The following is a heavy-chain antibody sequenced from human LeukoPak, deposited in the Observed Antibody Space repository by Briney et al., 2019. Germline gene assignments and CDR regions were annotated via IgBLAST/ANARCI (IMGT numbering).Heavy chain of an antibody. CDR2: IYYSGST. D-gene: IGHD5-24*01. CDR3: ARVGVATIKWWFDP. CDR1: GGSISSYY. Sequence: RPSETLSLTCTVSGGSISSYYWSWLPHPPGKGLEWSGYIYYSGSTNYNPSLKSRVTISVDTSKNHFSLKPSSVTAADTAVYYCARVGVATIKWWFDPWGQGTLVTVSS. J-gene: IGHJ5*02. V-gene: IGHV4-59*01.